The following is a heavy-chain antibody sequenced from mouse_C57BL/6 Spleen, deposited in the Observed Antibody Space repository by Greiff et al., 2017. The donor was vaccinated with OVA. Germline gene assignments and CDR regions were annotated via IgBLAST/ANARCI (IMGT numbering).Heavy chain of an antibody. D-gene: IGHD2-2*01. V-gene: IGHV5-16*01. CDR3: ARSTMVTYWYFDV. CDR2: INYDGSST. J-gene: IGHJ1*03. CDR1: GFTFSDYY. Sequence: DVMLVESEGGLVQPGSSMKLSCTASGFTFSDYYMAWVRQVPEKGLEWVANINYDGSSTYYLDSLKSRFIISRDNAKNILYLQMSSLKSEDTATYYCARSTMVTYWYFDVWGTGTTVTVSS.